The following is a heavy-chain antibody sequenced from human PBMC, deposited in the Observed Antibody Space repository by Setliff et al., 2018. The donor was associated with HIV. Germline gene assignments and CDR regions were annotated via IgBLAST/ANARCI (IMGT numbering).Heavy chain of an antibody. J-gene: IGHJ4*02. D-gene: IGHD2-2*01. Sequence: PSETLSLTCAVSGGPLNSRNWWSWVRQAPGKGLEWVSIIYSDDYTKYADSLKGRFTISRDTSKNTLYLQMNSLRAEDTAVYYCARRAYCSSTTCFDNWGQGTLVTVSS. CDR2: IYSDDYT. CDR3: ARRAYCSSTTCFDN. CDR1: GGPLNSRNW. V-gene: IGHV3-66*04.